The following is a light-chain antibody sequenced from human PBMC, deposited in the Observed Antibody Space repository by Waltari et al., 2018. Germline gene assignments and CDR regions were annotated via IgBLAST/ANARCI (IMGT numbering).Light chain of an antibody. J-gene: IGKJ1*01. CDR3: QQYYSSPQT. V-gene: IGKV4-1*01. CDR1: QIIVHNSNNKTY. Sequence: DIVMTQSPDSLAVSLGERATIHCKSSQIIVHNSNNKTYLAWYQQKSGQPPKVLIYWASTRDFGVPDRFSGSGSATDFTLTISCLQAEDVAVYYCQQYYSSPQTFGQGTKVEIK. CDR2: WAS.